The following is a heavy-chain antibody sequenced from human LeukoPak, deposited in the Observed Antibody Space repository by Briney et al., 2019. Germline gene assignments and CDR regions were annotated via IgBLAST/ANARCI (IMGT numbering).Heavy chain of an antibody. D-gene: IGHD3-3*01. CDR3: ATIATYYDFWSDDTNLVNPNWFDL. V-gene: IGHV3-21*01. Sequence: GGALRVSCAASGFTFSSYSMNWVRQAPGKGLEWVSSISSSSSYIYYADSVKGRYTISRDNAKNSLYLQMNRLRAEDTAVYYCATIATYYDFWSDDTNLVNPNWFDLWGQGTLVTVSS. CDR1: GFTFSSYS. CDR2: ISSSSSYI. J-gene: IGHJ5*02.